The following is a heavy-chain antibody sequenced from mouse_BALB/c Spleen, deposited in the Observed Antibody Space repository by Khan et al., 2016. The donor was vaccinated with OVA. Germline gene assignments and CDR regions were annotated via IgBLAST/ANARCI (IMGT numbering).Heavy chain of an antibody. V-gene: IGHV1S137*01. CDR1: GYTFTDSP. CDR2: ISTYYGDA. J-gene: IGHJ3*01. Sequence: QVQLQQSGAELVRPGVSVKISCKGSGYTFTDSPMHWVKQSHAKSLEWIGVISTYYGDASYNQKFKGKATMTVDNSSSTAYMELARLTSEDSSIYYCARGSGFAYWGQGTLVTVSA. CDR3: ARGSGFAY.